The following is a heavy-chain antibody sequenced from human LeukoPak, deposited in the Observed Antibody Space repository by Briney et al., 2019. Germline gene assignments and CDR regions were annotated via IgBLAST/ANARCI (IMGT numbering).Heavy chain of an antibody. Sequence: SAPVLVKPSDTLTLSCTGSGFSLTNARMGLSWIRQPPGNAQEWLAHIFSNDEKSYGTSLSSRLTISKDTSKSQVVLTMTNMDPVDTASYYCARIRIGWAAVWGQGTLVTVSS. D-gene: IGHD2-15*01. CDR3: ARIRIGWAAV. CDR1: GFSLTNARMG. CDR2: IFSNDEK. J-gene: IGHJ4*02. V-gene: IGHV2-26*01.